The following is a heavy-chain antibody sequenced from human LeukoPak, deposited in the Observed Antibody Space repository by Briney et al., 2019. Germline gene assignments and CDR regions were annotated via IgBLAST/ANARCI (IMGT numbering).Heavy chain of an antibody. CDR1: GLTFSSYA. J-gene: IGHJ4*02. CDR3: AKDIDYYDSSGYYYGLDY. CDR2: ISGSGGST. V-gene: IGHV3-23*01. Sequence: GGSLRLSCAASGLTFSSYAMSWVRQAPGKGLEWVSAISGSGGSTYYADSVEGRFTISRDNSKNTLYLQMNSLRPEDTAVYYCAKDIDYYDSSGYYYGLDYWGQGTLVTVSS. D-gene: IGHD3-22*01.